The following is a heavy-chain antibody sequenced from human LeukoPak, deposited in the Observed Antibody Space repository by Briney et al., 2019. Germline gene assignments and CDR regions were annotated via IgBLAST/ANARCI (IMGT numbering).Heavy chain of an antibody. CDR1: GFTFGDYA. J-gene: IGHJ6*02. CDR2: IRSKAYGGTT. CDR3: TTSLGYYDFWSGSPYYYGMDV. Sequence: GGSLRLSCTASGFTFGDYAMSWVRQAPGKGLEWVGFIRSKAYGGTTEYAASVKGRFTISRDDSKSIAYLQMNSLKTEDTAVYYCTTSLGYYDFWSGSPYYYGMDVWGQGTTVTVSS. D-gene: IGHD3-3*01. V-gene: IGHV3-49*04.